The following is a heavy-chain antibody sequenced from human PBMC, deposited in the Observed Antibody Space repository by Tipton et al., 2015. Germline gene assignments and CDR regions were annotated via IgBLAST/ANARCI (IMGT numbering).Heavy chain of an antibody. V-gene: IGHV1-18*04. CDR3: ARDNWQWLASGGWFDP. D-gene: IGHD6-19*01. CDR2: ISPSNGHT. Sequence: QLVQSGGEVKKPGASVKVSCEASGYTFTNHGITWVRQAPGQGLEFMGWISPSNGHTVYPQKAQGRVTVTKDTSTSTSYMELRSLRSDDTAVYYCARDNWQWLASGGWFDPWGQGTLVTVSS. J-gene: IGHJ5*02. CDR1: GYTFTNHG.